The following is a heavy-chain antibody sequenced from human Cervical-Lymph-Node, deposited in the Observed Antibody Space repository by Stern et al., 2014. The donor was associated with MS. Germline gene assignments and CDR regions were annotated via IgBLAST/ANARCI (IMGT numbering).Heavy chain of an antibody. J-gene: IGHJ4*02. CDR1: GYNFISHW. CDR3: ARWSVACDY. V-gene: IGHV5-51*03. Sequence: EVQLVESGAELKKPGESLKISCQTSGYNFISHWIAWVRQVPGKGLEWIGIIYPGDSDVRYNPSFQGHVTISVDKSITTAYLQWNSLKASDTAVYYCARWSVACDYWGQGALITVSS. D-gene: IGHD2-21*01. CDR2: IYPGDSDV.